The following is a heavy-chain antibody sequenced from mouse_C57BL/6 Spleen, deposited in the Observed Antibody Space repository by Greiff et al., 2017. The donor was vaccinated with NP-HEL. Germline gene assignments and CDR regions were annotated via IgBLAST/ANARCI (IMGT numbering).Heavy chain of an antibody. V-gene: IGHV5-12*01. CDR3: ARHPFIYDGIYYYAMDY. CDR2: ISNGGGST. D-gene: IGHD2-3*01. J-gene: IGHJ4*01. CDR1: GFTFSDYY. Sequence: EVKLMESGGGLVQPGGSLKLSCAASGFTFSDYYMYWVRQTPEKRLEWVAYISNGGGSTYYPDTVKGRFTISRDNAKNTLYLQMSRLKSEDTAMYYCARHPFIYDGIYYYAMDYWGQGTSVTVSS.